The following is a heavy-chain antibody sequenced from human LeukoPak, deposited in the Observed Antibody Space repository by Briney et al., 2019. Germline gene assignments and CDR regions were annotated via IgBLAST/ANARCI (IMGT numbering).Heavy chain of an antibody. V-gene: IGHV3-7*01. CDR1: GFTFRDYW. Sequence: GGSLRLSCEASGFTFRDYWMTWFRQAPGKGLEWVANVKQDGTEKFYVDSVKGRFTISRDNGKNSLYLQMNSLRVEDTAIYYCARAGGTSWADYWGQGTLVTVSS. D-gene: IGHD6-13*01. CDR3: ARAGGTSWADY. J-gene: IGHJ4*02. CDR2: VKQDGTEK.